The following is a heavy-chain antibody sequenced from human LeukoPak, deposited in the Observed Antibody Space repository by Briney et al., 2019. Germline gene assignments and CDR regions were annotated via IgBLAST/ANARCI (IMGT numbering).Heavy chain of an antibody. J-gene: IGHJ4*01. CDR3: ARDLGISSGWYLDY. V-gene: IGHV3-30-3*01. CDR1: GFTFSSYA. Sequence: GGSLRLSCAASGFTFSSYAMHWVRQAPGTGLEWVAVISYDGSNKYYAVSVKGRFTISRDNSKNTLYVQMNSVRAEDTAVYYCARDLGISSGWYLDYWGQGTLVTVSS. CDR2: ISYDGSNK. D-gene: IGHD6-19*01.